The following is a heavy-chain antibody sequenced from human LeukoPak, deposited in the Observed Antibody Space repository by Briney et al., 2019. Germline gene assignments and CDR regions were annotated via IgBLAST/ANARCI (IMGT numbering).Heavy chain of an antibody. CDR2: ISSGASTM. CDR1: GFMFRSFE. CDR3: ALLAVASDFDY. J-gene: IGHJ4*02. Sequence: GGSLRLSCAASGFMFRSFEMYWVRQAPGKGLEWVAYISSGASTMYYADSVKGRFTISRGDAKNSLFLQMNSLRAEDTAIYYCALLAVASDFDYWGQGTLVTVSS. V-gene: IGHV3-48*03. D-gene: IGHD6-19*01.